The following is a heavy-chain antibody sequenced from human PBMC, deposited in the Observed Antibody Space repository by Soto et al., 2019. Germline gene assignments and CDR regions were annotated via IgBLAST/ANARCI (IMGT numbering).Heavy chain of an antibody. CDR2: IWHDGSIK. V-gene: IGHV3-33*06. Sequence: QVQLVESGGGVVQPGTSLRLSCAASGFSFNTYGMHWARQAPGKGLEWVAVIWHDGSIKHYAESVKGRFTIYRDNSENTLYLQINSLRAEDPAVYYCVKDGPNWGRDLFSWGQGTLVTVYS. CDR3: VKDGPNWGRDLFS. D-gene: IGHD7-27*01. J-gene: IGHJ5*02. CDR1: GFSFNTYG.